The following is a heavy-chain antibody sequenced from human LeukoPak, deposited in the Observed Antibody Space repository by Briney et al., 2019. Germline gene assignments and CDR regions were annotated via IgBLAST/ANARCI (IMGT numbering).Heavy chain of an antibody. V-gene: IGHV3-7*01. J-gene: IGHJ4*02. Sequence: GGSLRLSCAASGFSLRNYWVSWVRQAPGKGLEWVANIKLDGSEKYYVNSVKGRFTISRDNAKNSLNLQMNSLRAEDSAVYYCARETRGSYVPGLDSWGQGTLVTVSS. D-gene: IGHD1-26*01. CDR1: GFSLRNYW. CDR2: IKLDGSEK. CDR3: ARETRGSYVPGLDS.